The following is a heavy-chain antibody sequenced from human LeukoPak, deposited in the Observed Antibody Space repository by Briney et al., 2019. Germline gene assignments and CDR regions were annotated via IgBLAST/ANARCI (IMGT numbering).Heavy chain of an antibody. Sequence: PGGSLRLSCAASGFTFSSYSMNWVRQAPGKGLEWVSSICSSSSYIYYADSVKGRFTISRDNAKNSLYLQMNSLRAEDTAVYYCARGAVAGPYYYYYMDVWGKGTTVTVSS. CDR2: ICSSSSYI. D-gene: IGHD6-19*01. J-gene: IGHJ6*03. CDR3: ARGAVAGPYYYYYMDV. V-gene: IGHV3-21*01. CDR1: GFTFSSYS.